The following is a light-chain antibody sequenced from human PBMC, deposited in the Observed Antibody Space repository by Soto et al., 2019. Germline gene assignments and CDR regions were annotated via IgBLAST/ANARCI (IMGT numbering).Light chain of an antibody. CDR3: SSYRSSSIVV. J-gene: IGLJ1*01. V-gene: IGLV2-14*01. CDR2: EVS. CDR1: SSDVGSYKF. Sequence: SVLTQPASVSGSPGQSITISFTGTSSDVGSYKFVSWYQHHPGKAPKLMIYEVSNRPLGVSNRFSGSKSGNTASLTISGLQAEDEAEYYCSSYRSSSIVVFGTGTKVTVL.